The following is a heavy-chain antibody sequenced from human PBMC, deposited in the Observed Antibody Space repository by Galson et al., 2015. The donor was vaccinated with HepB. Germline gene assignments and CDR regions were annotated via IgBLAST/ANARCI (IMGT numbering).Heavy chain of an antibody. J-gene: IGHJ4*02. Sequence: TLSLTCTVSGGSISSGGYYWSWIRQHPGKGLEWIGYIYYSGSTYYNPSLKSRVTISVDTSKNQFSLKLSSVTAADTAVYYCAREVVITNSMDYWGQGTLVTVSS. CDR3: AREVVITNSMDY. D-gene: IGHD3-22*01. CDR1: GGSISSGGYY. V-gene: IGHV4-31*03. CDR2: IYYSGST.